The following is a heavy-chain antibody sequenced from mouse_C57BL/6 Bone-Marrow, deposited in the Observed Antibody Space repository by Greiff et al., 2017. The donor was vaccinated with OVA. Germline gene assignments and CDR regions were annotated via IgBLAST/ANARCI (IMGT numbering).Heavy chain of an antibody. D-gene: IGHD1-1*01. J-gene: IGHJ2*01. CDR1: GYTFTSYA. CDR3: ARSGYYYNGSSYFY. V-gene: IGHV1-85*01. Sequence: QVQLQQSGPELVKPGASVKLSCKASGYTFTSYAINWVKQRPGQGLEWIGWIYPRDGSTKYNEKFKGQATLTGDTSSSTAYMELHSLTSEDSAVYFCARSGYYYNGSSYFYWGQGTTRTVSS. CDR2: IYPRDGST.